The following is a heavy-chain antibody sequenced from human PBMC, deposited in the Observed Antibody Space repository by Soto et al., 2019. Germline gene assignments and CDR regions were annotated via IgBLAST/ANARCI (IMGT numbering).Heavy chain of an antibody. J-gene: IGHJ6*02. V-gene: IGHV3-30*18. Sequence: QVQLVESGGGVVQPGRSLRLSCAASGFTFSSYGMHCVRQAPGKGLEWVAVISYDGSNKYYAESVKGRFTISRDNSKNTLDLQMNILRAEDTAVYYFAKDDAAWIYCYGMDVWGQGTTVTVSS. D-gene: IGHD5-12*01. CDR2: ISYDGSNK. CDR1: GFTFSSYG. CDR3: AKDDAAWIYCYGMDV.